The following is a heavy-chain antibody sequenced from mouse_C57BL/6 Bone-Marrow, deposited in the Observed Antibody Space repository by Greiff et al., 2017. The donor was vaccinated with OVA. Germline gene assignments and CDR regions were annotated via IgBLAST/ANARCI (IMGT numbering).Heavy chain of an antibody. CDR2: IYPGSGNT. V-gene: IGHV1-76*01. J-gene: IGHJ3*01. Sequence: QVQLKESGAELVRPGASVKLSCKASGYTFTDYYINWVKQRPGQGLEWIARIYPGSGNTYYNEKFKGKATLTAEKSSSTAYMQLSSLTSEDSAVYFCARSSYYGSSPFAYWGQGTLVTVSA. CDR1: GYTFTDYY. D-gene: IGHD1-1*01. CDR3: ARSSYYGSSPFAY.